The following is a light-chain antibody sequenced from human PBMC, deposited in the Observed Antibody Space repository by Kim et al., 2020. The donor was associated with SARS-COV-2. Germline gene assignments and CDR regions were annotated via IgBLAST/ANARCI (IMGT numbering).Light chain of an antibody. J-gene: IGKJ4*01. CDR3: QQYSEWPLT. CDR2: DAS. V-gene: IGKV3-15*01. CDR1: QSISSR. Sequence: SVSPGERATLSCRASQSISSRLAWYQHKPGQAPRLLIYDASTRATDIPDRFSGSGSGTEFTLTVRSLQSEDFAVYYCQQYSEWPLTFGGGTKLEI.